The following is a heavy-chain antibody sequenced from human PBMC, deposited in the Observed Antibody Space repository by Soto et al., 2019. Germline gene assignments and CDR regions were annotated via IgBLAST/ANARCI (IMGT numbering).Heavy chain of an antibody. CDR3: AAGDAWGVLLEY. CDR2: LYYTGST. Sequence: SETLSLTCTVSGGSINSGGYYWSWIRQHPGTGLEWSGNLYYTGSTYYNPSLKSRVTISLDTSKNQFSLWLRSVTAADTAVYYCAAGDAWGVLLEYWGQGTPVTVSS. V-gene: IGHV4-31*03. CDR1: GGSINSGGYY. J-gene: IGHJ4*02. D-gene: IGHD3-16*01.